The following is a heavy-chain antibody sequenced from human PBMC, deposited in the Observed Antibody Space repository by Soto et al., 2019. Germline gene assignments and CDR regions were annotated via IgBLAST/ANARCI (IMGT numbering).Heavy chain of an antibody. CDR2: ISYDGTNK. Sequence: GGSLRLSCAASGFTFSSYSMNWVRQAPGKGLEWMAVISYDGTNKYYADSVHGRFTISRDNSKNTVDLQMERLRAEDTAVYYCAKAFITMVRVDYFDNWGQGIPVTVSS. V-gene: IGHV3-30*18. CDR1: GFTFSSYS. D-gene: IGHD3-10*01. CDR3: AKAFITMVRVDYFDN. J-gene: IGHJ4*02.